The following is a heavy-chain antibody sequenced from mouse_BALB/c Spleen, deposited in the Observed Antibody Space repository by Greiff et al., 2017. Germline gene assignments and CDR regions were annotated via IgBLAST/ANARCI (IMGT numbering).Heavy chain of an antibody. CDR3: TRLVYYRYDDGDAMDY. CDR1: GYSFTSYW. J-gene: IGHJ4*01. V-gene: IGHV1-5*01. D-gene: IGHD2-14*01. Sequence: VQLQQSGTVLARPGASVKMSCKASGYSFTSYWMHWVKQRPGQGLEWIGAIYPGNSDTSYNQKFKGKAKLTAVTSASTAYMELSSLTNEDSAVYYCTRLVYYRYDDGDAMDYWGQGTSVTVSS. CDR2: IYPGNSDT.